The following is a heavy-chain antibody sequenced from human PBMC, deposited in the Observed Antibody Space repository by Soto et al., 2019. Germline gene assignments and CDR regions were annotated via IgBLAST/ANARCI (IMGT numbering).Heavy chain of an antibody. CDR1: GGSFSAYY. V-gene: IGHV4-34*01. D-gene: IGHD3-9*01. J-gene: IGHJ3*02. CDR3: AKGHWFDAFDI. Sequence: SETLSLTCAVYGGSFSAYYWSWIRQPPGKGLEWIGEISHSGSANYNPSLKSRVTISVDTSKNQFSLKLTSVTAADTAIYYCAKGHWFDAFDIWGQGTMVTV. CDR2: ISHSGSA.